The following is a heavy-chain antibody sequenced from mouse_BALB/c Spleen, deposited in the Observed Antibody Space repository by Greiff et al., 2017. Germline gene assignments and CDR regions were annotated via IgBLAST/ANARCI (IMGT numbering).Heavy chain of an antibody. J-gene: IGHJ4*01. CDR3: ARGIMINYAMDY. V-gene: IGHV5-6-5*01. CDR1: GFTFSSYA. D-gene: IGHD2-4*01. CDR2: ISSGGST. Sequence: EVHLVESGGGLVKPGGSLKLSCAASGFTFSSYAMSWVRQTPEKRLEWVASISSGGSTYYPDSVKGRFTISRDNARNILYLQMSSLRSEDTAMYYCARGIMINYAMDYWGQGTSVTVSS.